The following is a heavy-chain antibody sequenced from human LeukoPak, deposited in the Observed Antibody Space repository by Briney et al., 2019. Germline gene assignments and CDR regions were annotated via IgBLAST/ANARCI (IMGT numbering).Heavy chain of an antibody. J-gene: IGHJ6*02. D-gene: IGHD3-3*01. CDR2: IYSGGST. CDR1: GFTVSSSY. V-gene: IGHV3-66*01. Sequence: GGSLRLSCAASGFTVSSSYMSWVRQAPGKGLEWVSVIYSGGSTYYADSVKGRFTISRDNSKNTLYLQMNSLRAEDTAVYYCARDYDFWSGYYGYYYYGMDVWGQGTTVTVSS. CDR3: ARDYDFWSGYYGYYYYGMDV.